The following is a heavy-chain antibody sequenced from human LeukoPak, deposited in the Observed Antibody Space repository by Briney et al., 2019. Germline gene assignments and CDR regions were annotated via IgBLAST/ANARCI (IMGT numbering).Heavy chain of an antibody. CDR3: ASEYSYGQFDY. D-gene: IGHD5-18*01. V-gene: IGHV4-59*10. CDR2: IYTSGST. J-gene: IGHJ4*02. CDR1: GGSFSGYY. Sequence: SSETLSLTCAVYGGSFSGYYWSWIRQPAGKGLEWIGRIYTSGSTNYNPSLKSRVTISIDTSKKQFSLYLSSVTAADTAVYYCASEYSYGQFDYWGQGTVVTVSS.